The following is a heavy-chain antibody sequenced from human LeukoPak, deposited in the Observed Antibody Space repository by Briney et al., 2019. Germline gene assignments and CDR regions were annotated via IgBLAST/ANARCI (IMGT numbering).Heavy chain of an antibody. CDR1: GFTFSSYS. J-gene: IGHJ4*02. Sequence: GGSLRLSCAASGFTFSSYSMNWVRQAPGKGLEWVSSISSSSSYIYYADSVRGRFTVSRDNSKSTLSLQMNSLRAEDTAIYYCATYRQVLLPFESWGQGTLVTVSS. V-gene: IGHV3-21*04. D-gene: IGHD2-8*02. CDR3: ATYRQVLLPFES. CDR2: ISSSSSYI.